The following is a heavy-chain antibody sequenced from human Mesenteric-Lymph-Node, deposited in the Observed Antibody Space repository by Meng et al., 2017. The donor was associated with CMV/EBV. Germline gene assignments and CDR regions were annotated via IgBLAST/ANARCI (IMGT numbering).Heavy chain of an antibody. CDR1: GYTFTNYY. J-gene: IGHJ4*02. Sequence: KASGYTFTNYYMHWVRQAPGQGPEWMGIINLSGGSTSYPQKFQGRVTMTRDTTTSTVYMELSSLRFEDTAVYYCAKGGYSTKGPIDYWGQGTLVTVSS. V-gene: IGHV1-46*01. CDR3: AKGGYSTKGPIDY. D-gene: IGHD4-11*01. CDR2: INLSGGST.